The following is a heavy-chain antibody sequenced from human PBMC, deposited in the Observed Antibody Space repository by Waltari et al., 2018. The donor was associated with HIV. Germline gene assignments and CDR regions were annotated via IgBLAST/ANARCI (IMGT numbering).Heavy chain of an antibody. J-gene: IGHJ5*02. CDR3: ARGPMYKWFDP. Sequence: DVQLVESGGDLVQPGGSLRASCADSGFNFGDYAMHWVRQAPGKGLEWVSGISWKSGVIAYADSVRGRFTISRDNAKNSLYLQMNSLRAEDTAFYYCARGPMYKWFDPWGQGTLVTVSS. V-gene: IGHV3-9*01. CDR2: ISWKSGVI. CDR1: GFNFGDYA. D-gene: IGHD3-10*02.